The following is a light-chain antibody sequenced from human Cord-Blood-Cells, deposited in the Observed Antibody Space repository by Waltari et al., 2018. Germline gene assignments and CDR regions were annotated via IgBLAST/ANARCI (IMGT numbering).Light chain of an antibody. J-gene: IGKJ2*01. V-gene: IGKV1-5*03. CDR3: QQYNSYSYT. CDR1: QSISSW. Sequence: DIPMTQSPSTLSASVGDSVTIPCRASQSISSWLAWYQQKPGKAPKLLIYKASSLESGVPSRFSGSGSGTEFTLTISSLQPDDFATYYCQQYNSYSYTFGQGTKLEIK. CDR2: KAS.